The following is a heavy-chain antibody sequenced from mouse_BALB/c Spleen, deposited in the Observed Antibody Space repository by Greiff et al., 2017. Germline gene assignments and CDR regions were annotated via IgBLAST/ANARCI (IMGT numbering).Heavy chain of an antibody. V-gene: IGHV14-4*02. D-gene: IGHD1-1*01. Sequence: EVKLMESGAELVRSGASVKLSCTASGFNIKDYYMHWVKQRPEQGLEWIGWIDPENGDTEYAPKFQGKATMTADTSSNTAYLQLSSLTSEDTAVYYCNAVLRSFAYWGQGTLVTVSA. J-gene: IGHJ3*01. CDR2: IDPENGDT. CDR1: GFNIKDYY. CDR3: NAVLRSFAY.